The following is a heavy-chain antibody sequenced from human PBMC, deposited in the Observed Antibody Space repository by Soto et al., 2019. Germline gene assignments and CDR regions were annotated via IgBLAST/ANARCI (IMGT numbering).Heavy chain of an antibody. D-gene: IGHD2-2*01. J-gene: IGHJ5*02. CDR3: ARVPDL. V-gene: IGHV4-39*07. CDR2: VYYSGST. Sequence: SETLSLTCTVSGDSISSSTYYWGWIRQPPGKGLEWIGSVYYSGSTYYNPSLESRVTISIDRSKNQFSLKLSSVTAADTAVYYCARVPDLWGQGTLVTVSS. CDR1: GDSISSSTYY.